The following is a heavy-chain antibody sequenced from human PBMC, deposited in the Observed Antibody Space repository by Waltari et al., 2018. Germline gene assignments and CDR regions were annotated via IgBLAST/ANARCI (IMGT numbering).Heavy chain of an antibody. CDR2: IMTDGREE. V-gene: IGHV3-7*01. D-gene: IGHD3-22*01. CDR3: VRDQWFAFDI. J-gene: IGHJ3*02. Sequence: EVQLGESGGGLVEPGGSMSLSCGGPGLPLSNYWVSWVRQAPWKGPEWVANIMTDGREEYYVDSVRGRFTISRDNAKNSLYLQMNSLRPEDTAVYYCVRDQWFAFDIWGQGTMVTVSS. CDR1: GLPLSNYW.